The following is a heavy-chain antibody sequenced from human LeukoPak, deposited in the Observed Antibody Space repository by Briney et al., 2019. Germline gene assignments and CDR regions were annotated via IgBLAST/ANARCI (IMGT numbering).Heavy chain of an antibody. CDR3: ARGSDYYDSSGYYWGNAFDI. CDR2: LRNDGTIK. Sequence: GGSLRLSCAASGFTFRTYAMHWVRQAPGKGLEWVAFLRNDGTIKYYADSVKGRFTISRDNSKNTLYLQMNSLRAEDTAVYYCARGSDYYDSSGYYWGNAFDIWGQGTMVTVSS. D-gene: IGHD3-22*01. V-gene: IGHV3-30*02. J-gene: IGHJ3*02. CDR1: GFTFRTYA.